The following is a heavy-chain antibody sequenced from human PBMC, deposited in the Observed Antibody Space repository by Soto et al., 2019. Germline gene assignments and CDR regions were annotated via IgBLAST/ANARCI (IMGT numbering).Heavy chain of an antibody. D-gene: IGHD1-26*01. CDR1: GFTFSTYG. CDR2: ISYDGSNK. V-gene: IGHV3-30*18. J-gene: IGHJ2*01. CDR3: AKGHRDDLVGATTGGWYFDL. Sequence: QVQLVESGGGVVQPGRSLRLSCAASGFTFSTYGMHWVRQAPGKGLEWVAVISYDGSNKYYANSVKGRFIISRDNSKNTLELKMNSLRAEDTAVYYCAKGHRDDLVGATTGGWYFDLWGRGTLVTFSS.